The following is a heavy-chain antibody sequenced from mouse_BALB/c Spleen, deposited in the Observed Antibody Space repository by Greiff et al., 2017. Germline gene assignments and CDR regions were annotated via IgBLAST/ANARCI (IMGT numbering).Heavy chain of an antibody. V-gene: IGHV14-3*02. CDR1: GFNIKDTY. CDR3: VYDGYYVRYFDV. D-gene: IGHD2-3*01. J-gene: IGHJ1*01. Sequence: EVMLVESGAELVKPGASVKLSCTASGFNIKDTYMHWVKQRPEQGLEWIGRIDPANGNTKYDPKFQGKATITADTSSNTAYLQLSSLTSEDTAVYYCVYDGYYVRYFDVWGAGTTVTVSS. CDR2: IDPANGNT.